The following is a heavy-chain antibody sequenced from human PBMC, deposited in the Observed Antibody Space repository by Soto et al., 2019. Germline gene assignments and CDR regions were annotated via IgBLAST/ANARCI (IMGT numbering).Heavy chain of an antibody. J-gene: IGHJ6*02. CDR1: VFTFSSYS. D-gene: IGHD3-3*01. CDR3: ARDGTYYDFWSGYYHKYYYYYYGMDV. Sequence: PWWSLRLSCSASVFTFSSYSMNWVRQAPGEGLEWVSSISSSSSYIYYADSVKGRFTISRDNAKNSLYLQMNSLRAEDTAVYYCARDGTYYDFWSGYYHKYYYYYYGMDVWGQGTTVTVSS. CDR2: ISSSSSYI. V-gene: IGHV3-21*01.